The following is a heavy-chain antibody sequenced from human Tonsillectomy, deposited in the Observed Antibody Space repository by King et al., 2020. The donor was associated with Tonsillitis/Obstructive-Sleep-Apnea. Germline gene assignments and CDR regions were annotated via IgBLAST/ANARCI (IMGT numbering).Heavy chain of an antibody. J-gene: IGHJ3*02. D-gene: IGHD3-22*01. Sequence: VQLVESGGDLVQPGGSLRLSCAASGFTFSSYWMNWVRQAPGKGLEWVANIKKDGHEEYYVDSVKGRFTISRDNAKNSLSLQMNSLRAEDTAVYYGARGVRYYVSGGCDACVIWGEGARVTVSS. CDR2: IKKDGHEE. CDR3: ARGVRYYVSGGCDACVI. V-gene: IGHV3-7*01. CDR1: GFTFSSYW.